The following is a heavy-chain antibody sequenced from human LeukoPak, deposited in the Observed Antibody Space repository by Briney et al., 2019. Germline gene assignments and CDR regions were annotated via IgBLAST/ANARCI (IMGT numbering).Heavy chain of an antibody. Sequence: PSETLSLTCTVSGGSISSSSYYWGWIRQPPGKGLEWIGSIYYSGSTYYNPSLKSRVTISVDTSKNQFSLKLSSVTAADTAVYYCARANGIAAAGTDWGQGTLVTVSS. CDR3: ARANGIAAAGTD. V-gene: IGHV4-39*07. J-gene: IGHJ4*02. CDR2: IYYSGST. CDR1: GGSISSSSYY. D-gene: IGHD6-13*01.